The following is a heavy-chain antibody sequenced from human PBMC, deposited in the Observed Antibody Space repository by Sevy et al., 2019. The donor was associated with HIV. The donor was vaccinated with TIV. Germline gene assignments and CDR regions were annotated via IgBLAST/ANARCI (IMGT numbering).Heavy chain of an antibody. CDR3: TRDADYSIAWSPADY. CDR1: GLTFSNHA. J-gene: IGHJ4*02. D-gene: IGHD6-19*01. Sequence: GGSLRLSCAASGLTFSNHAMHWVRQAPGKGLEWVAVISSDGSNKYYADSGKGGFTISRDNPKNTLYLQMNSLRPEDTAVYYCTRDADYSIAWSPADYWGQGTLVTVSS. CDR2: ISSDGSNK. V-gene: IGHV3-30-3*01.